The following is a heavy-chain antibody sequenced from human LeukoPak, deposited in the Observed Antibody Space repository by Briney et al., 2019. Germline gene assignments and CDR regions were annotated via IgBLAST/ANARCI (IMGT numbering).Heavy chain of an antibody. V-gene: IGHV7-4-1*02. D-gene: IGHD6-13*01. Sequence: ASVKGSCKASGYTFTSYAMNWVRQAPGQGLEWMGWINTNTGNPTYAQGCTGRFVFSLDTSVSTAYLQISSLKAEDTAVYYCARSYSSSWYDEYYYYYYMDVWGKGTTVTVSS. CDR2: INTNTGNP. J-gene: IGHJ6*03. CDR3: ARSYSSSWYDEYYYYYYMDV. CDR1: GYTFTSYA.